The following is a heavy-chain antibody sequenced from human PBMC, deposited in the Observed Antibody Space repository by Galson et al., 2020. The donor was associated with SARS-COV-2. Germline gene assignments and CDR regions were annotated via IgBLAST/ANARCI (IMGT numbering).Heavy chain of an antibody. D-gene: IGHD2-2*01. J-gene: IGHJ5*02. Sequence: ASVNVSCKVSGYTLTELSMHWVRQAPGNGHEWMGGFDPEDGETIHAQQFQGRVTMTEDTSTDTAYMELSSLRSEDTAVYYCATAPPFYCSSTSCYHWFDPWGQGTLVTVSS. CDR3: ATAPPFYCSSTSCYHWFDP. V-gene: IGHV1-24*01. CDR2: FDPEDGET. CDR1: GYTLTELS.